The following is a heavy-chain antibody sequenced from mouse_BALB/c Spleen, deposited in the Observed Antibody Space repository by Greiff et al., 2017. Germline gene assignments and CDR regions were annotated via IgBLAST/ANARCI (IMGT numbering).Heavy chain of an antibody. CDR2: IYPGNSDT. D-gene: IGHD1-1*01. CDR3: TRDVYGGYFDV. CDR1: GYTFTSYW. V-gene: IGHV1-5*01. J-gene: IGHJ1*01. Sequence: VQLQQSGTVLARPGASVKMSCKASGYTFTSYWMHWVKQRPGQGLEWIGAIYPGNSDTSYNQKFKGKAKLTAVTSTSTAYMELSSLTNEDSAVYYCTRDVYGGYFDVWGEGTTVTVSS.